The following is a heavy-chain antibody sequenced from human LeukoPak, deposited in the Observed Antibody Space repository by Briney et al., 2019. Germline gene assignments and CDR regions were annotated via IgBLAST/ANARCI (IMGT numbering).Heavy chain of an antibody. D-gene: IGHD3-22*01. CDR2: ISGSGGST. Sequence: GGSLRLSCAASGFTFSSYAMSWVRQAPGKGLEWVSAISGSGGSTYYADPVKGRFTISRDNSKNTLYLQMNSLRAGDTAVYYCAKPLVGFYDSSGYFDYWGQGTLVTVSS. CDR1: GFTFSSYA. V-gene: IGHV3-23*01. CDR3: AKPLVGFYDSSGYFDY. J-gene: IGHJ4*02.